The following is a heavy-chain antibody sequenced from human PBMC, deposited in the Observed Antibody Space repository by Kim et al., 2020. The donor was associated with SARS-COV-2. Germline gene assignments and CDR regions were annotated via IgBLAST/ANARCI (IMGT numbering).Heavy chain of an antibody. J-gene: IGHJ4*02. D-gene: IGHD3-16*01. V-gene: IGHV3-53*01. CDR1: EFTVSSFF. CDR3: AKYIGGA. Sequence: GGSLRLSCADSEFTVSSFFMGWVRQAPGKGLVWVSLIHTDGSIYYADSVKGRFTISRDSSKNTLSLQMNSLRVEDTAVYYCAKYIGGAWGQGTLVTVSS. CDR2: IHTDGSI.